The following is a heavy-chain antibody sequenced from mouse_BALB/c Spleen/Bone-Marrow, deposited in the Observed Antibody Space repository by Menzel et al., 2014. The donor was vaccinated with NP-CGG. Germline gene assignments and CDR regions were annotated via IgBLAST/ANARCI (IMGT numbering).Heavy chain of an antibody. V-gene: IGHV1-9*01. CDR3: ASRYDAMDY. Sequence: VQLQQSGAELMKPGASVEISCKATGYTFSSYWIEWVKQRPGHGLEWIGEILPGSGSTDYNEKFKGKATFTADTSSNTAYIQLSSLTSEDSAVYYCASRYDAMDYWGQGTSVTVSS. CDR1: GYTFSSYW. J-gene: IGHJ4*01. CDR2: ILPGSGST.